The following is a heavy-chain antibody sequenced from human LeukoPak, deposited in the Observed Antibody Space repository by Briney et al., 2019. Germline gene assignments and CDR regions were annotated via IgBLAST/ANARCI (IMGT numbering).Heavy chain of an antibody. CDR1: GFTFSGYA. CDR2: ISYDGSNK. CDR3: ARESGSYCGPPERGYFDY. D-gene: IGHD1-26*01. V-gene: IGHV3-30-3*01. Sequence: GGSLRLSCAASGFTFSGYAMHWVRKAPGKGLEWVTIISYDGSNKYYADSVKGRFTISSDNSKNTLYLQMNRLRVEDTAVYYCARESGSYCGPPERGYFDYWGQGTLVTVSS. J-gene: IGHJ4*02.